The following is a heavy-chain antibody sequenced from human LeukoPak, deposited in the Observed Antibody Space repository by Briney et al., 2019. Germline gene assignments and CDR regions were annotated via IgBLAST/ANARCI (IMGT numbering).Heavy chain of an antibody. D-gene: IGHD4-17*01. CDR3: ARDRVSEGDYVWMCYYYYGMDV. J-gene: IGHJ6*02. CDR1: GFTFSNYA. Sequence: PGGSLSLSCAASGFTFSNYAMSWVRHAPREGLGWVANIKQEGSEKSYVDSVEGRFTISRHNAKNTLYLQMHSLRVEDVAVYYCARDRVSEGDYVWMCYYYYGMDVWGQGTTVTVSS. CDR2: IKQEGSEK. V-gene: IGHV3-7*01.